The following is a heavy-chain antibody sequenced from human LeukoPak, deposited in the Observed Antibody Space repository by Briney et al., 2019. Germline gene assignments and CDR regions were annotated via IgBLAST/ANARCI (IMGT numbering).Heavy chain of an antibody. Sequence: GASVKVSCKASGYTFTGYYMHWVRQAPGQGLEWMGRIIPILGIANYAQKFQGRVTITADKSTSTAYMELSSLRSEDTAVYYCASRVGAPSTVDYWGQGTLVTVSS. CDR3: ASRVGAPSTVDY. J-gene: IGHJ4*02. D-gene: IGHD1-26*01. V-gene: IGHV1-69*02. CDR2: IIPILGIA. CDR1: GYTFTGYY.